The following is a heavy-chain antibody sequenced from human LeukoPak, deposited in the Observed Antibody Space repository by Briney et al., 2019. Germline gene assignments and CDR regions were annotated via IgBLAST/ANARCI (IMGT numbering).Heavy chain of an antibody. J-gene: IGHJ4*02. Sequence: GGSLRLSCAASGFTVSSNYMSWVRQAPGKGLEWVAVISYDGSNKYYADSVKGRFTISRDNSKNTLYLQMNSLRAEDTAVYYCARDRYYDSSGYSDYWGQGTLVTVSS. CDR2: ISYDGSNK. CDR3: ARDRYYDSSGYSDY. D-gene: IGHD3-22*01. CDR1: GFTVSSNY. V-gene: IGHV3-30*03.